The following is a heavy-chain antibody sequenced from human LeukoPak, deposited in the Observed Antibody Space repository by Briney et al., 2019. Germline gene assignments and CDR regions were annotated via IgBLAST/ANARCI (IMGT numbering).Heavy chain of an antibody. CDR3: AKAHDSSGYILRDSDY. CDR1: GFSFSNYA. V-gene: IGHV3-23*01. CDR2: LLSSGAST. D-gene: IGHD3-22*01. J-gene: IGHJ4*02. Sequence: GGSLRLSCAATGFSFSNYAMSWVRQARGKGPEWVSGLLSSGASTYYADSVKGRFTISRDNSKNTLFLQMDSLRDDDTAVYYCAKAHDSSGYILRDSDYWGQGTLVTVSS.